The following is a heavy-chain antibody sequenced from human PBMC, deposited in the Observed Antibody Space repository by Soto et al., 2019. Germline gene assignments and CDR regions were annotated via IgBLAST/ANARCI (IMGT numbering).Heavy chain of an antibody. CDR3: VTYDYLWGSDRYRWAY. J-gene: IGHJ4*02. V-gene: IGHV3-15*01. CDR2: IKSRNEGVTT. Sequence: EVQLVESGGDLVKPGESLRLSCAASGGNFRDAWMSWVRQGPGKGLEWVARIKSRNEGVTTDYAAPVAGRLSISRDDSTTMLFLQMNSLKIEDTAIYYCVTYDYLWGSDRYRWAYWGQGTLVTVSP. D-gene: IGHD3-16*02. CDR1: GGNFRDAW.